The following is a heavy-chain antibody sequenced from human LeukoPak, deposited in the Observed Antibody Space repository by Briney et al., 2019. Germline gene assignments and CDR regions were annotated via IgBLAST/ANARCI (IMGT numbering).Heavy chain of an antibody. J-gene: IGHJ4*02. V-gene: IGHV3-23*01. D-gene: IGHD1-7*01. CDR1: GFTFSSYA. Sequence: GGSLRLSCAASGFTFSSYAMSWVRQAPGKGLEWVSAISGRGGSTYYADSVKGRFTISRDNSKNTLYLQMNSLRAEDTAVYYCAKRPAENYYFDYWGQGTLVTVSS. CDR3: AKRPAENYYFDY. CDR2: ISGRGGST.